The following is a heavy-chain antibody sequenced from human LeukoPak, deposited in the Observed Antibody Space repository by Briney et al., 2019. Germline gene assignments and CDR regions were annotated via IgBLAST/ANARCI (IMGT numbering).Heavy chain of an antibody. CDR1: GGSISSGSYY. V-gene: IGHV4-61*02. J-gene: IGHJ6*02. CDR3: ARDPRVSDGDFLRYYYVMDV. CDR2: IYTSGNT. D-gene: IGHD4-17*01. Sequence: SQTLSLTCTVSGGSISSGSYYWSWIRQPAGKGLEWIGRIYTSGNTNYNPSLKSRVTISVDTSKNQFSLKLSSVTAADTAVYYCARDPRVSDGDFLRYYYVMDVWGQGTTVTVSS.